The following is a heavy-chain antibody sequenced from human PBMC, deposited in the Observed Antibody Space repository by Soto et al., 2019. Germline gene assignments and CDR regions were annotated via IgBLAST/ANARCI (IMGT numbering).Heavy chain of an antibody. Sequence: GGSLRLSCSASGFSFNSYAMSWVRQAPGKGPEWVAGISGSGEHTHYADSVKGRYTISRDNSKNTLSLQMNSLRAEDSAIYYCAKDRGMTTVTFDAFQSWGQGTLVT. CDR1: GFSFNSYA. CDR3: AKDRGMTTVTFDAFQS. CDR2: ISGSGEHT. J-gene: IGHJ1*01. D-gene: IGHD4-17*01. V-gene: IGHV3-23*01.